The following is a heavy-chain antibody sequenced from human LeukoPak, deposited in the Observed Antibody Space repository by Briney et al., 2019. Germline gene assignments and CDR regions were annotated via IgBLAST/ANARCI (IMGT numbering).Heavy chain of an antibody. V-gene: IGHV4-59*01. Sequence: SETLSLTCTVCGGSISNYYWNWIRQPPGKGLEWIGYIYYSGTTNYNPSLKSRVSMSVDTSKNQFSLKLSSVTAADTAVYYCARGRKDTSGYRVTELGSGYSDYWGQGTLVTVSS. J-gene: IGHJ4*02. D-gene: IGHD5-18*01. CDR1: GGSISNYY. CDR2: IYYSGTT. CDR3: ARGRKDTSGYRVTELGSGYSDY.